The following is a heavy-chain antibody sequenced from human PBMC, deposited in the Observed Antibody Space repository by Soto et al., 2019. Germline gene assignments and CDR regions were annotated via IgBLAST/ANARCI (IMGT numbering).Heavy chain of an antibody. CDR3: ARENYNRGWVFQD. D-gene: IGHD6-19*01. V-gene: IGHV3-7*01. CDR1: GFTLSSYW. CDR2: IKEDGSER. Sequence: EVELVESGGGLVQPGGSLRLSCAVSGFTLSSYWMSWVRQAPGKGLEWVANIKEDGSERYYVDSVKGRFTISRDNAKNSLYLQMNSLRVEVSAIYYCARENYNRGWVFQDWGPGTLVTVSS. J-gene: IGHJ1*01.